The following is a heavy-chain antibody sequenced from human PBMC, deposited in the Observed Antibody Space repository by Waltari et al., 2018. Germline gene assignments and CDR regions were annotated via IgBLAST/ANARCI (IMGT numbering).Heavy chain of an antibody. CDR3: ARVWGVTTSDF. D-gene: IGHD4-17*01. CDR2: MSSSGPTI. Sequence: EVQLVESGGGLVQPGGSLRLSCAASGFSLSDYGMNWVRQAPGKGLEWLSFMSSSGPTIHYADSVKGRFTVSRDNTKNSLSLQMNSLRAEDTAVYYCARVWGVTTSDFWGQGTLVTVSS. V-gene: IGHV3-48*03. CDR1: GFSLSDYG. J-gene: IGHJ4*02.